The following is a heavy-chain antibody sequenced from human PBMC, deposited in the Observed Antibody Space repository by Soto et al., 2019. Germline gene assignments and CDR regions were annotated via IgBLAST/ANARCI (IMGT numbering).Heavy chain of an antibody. CDR1: GFTFSSYG. V-gene: IGHV3-33*01. D-gene: IGHD2-15*01. Sequence: QVQLVESGGGVVQPGRSLRLSCAASGFTFSSYGMHWVRQAPGKGLEWVAVIWYDGSNKYYADSVKGRFTITRDNSKNTLYLQMNSLRAEDTAVYYCAREPAVVGESLGYYGMDVWGQGTTVTVSS. CDR2: IWYDGSNK. CDR3: AREPAVVGESLGYYGMDV. J-gene: IGHJ6*02.